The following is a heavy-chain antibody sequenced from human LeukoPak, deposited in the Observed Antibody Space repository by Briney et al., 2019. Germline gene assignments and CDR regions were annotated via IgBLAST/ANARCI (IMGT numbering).Heavy chain of an antibody. J-gene: IGHJ4*02. Sequence: PGGSLRLSCAASGFTFSSYAMSWVRQAPGKGLEWVSAISGSGGSTYYADSVKGRFTISRDNSKNTLYLQMNSLRAEDTAVYYCAKDVRMITFGGVIVTNPTYFDYWGQGTLVTVSS. CDR2: ISGSGGST. CDR1: GFTFSSYA. CDR3: AKDVRMITFGGVIVTNPTYFDY. D-gene: IGHD3-16*02. V-gene: IGHV3-23*01.